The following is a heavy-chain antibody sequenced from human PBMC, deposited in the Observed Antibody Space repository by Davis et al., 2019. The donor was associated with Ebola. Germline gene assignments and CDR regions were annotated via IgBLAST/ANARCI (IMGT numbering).Heavy chain of an antibody. CDR2: ISGSGGST. D-gene: IGHD3-10*01. V-gene: IGHV3-23*01. Sequence: PGGSLRLSCAASGFTFSSYAMSWVRQAPGKGLEWVSAISGSGGSTYYADSVKGRFTISRDNSKNTLYLQMNSLRAEDTAVYYCAKSLLLWFGELLDAFDIWGQGTMVTVSS. CDR1: GFTFSSYA. J-gene: IGHJ3*02. CDR3: AKSLLLWFGELLDAFDI.